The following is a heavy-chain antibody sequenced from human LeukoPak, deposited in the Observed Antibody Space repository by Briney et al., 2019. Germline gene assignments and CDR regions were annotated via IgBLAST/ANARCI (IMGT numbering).Heavy chain of an antibody. V-gene: IGHV3-23*01. D-gene: IGHD3-22*01. Sequence: GGSLRLSCAASEFTFSRYAMSWVRQAPGKGLEWVSTISGTGGSTYYADSVKGRFTISRDNSKNTMYLQMNSLRAEDTAVYYCAKFHTNYYDSSGYGCFDYWGQGTLVTVSS. J-gene: IGHJ4*02. CDR1: EFTFSRYA. CDR3: AKFHTNYYDSSGYGCFDY. CDR2: ISGTGGST.